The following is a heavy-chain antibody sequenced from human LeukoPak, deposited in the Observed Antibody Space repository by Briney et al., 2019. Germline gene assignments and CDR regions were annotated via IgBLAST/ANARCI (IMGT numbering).Heavy chain of an antibody. J-gene: IGHJ4*02. Sequence: GGSLRLSCAASGFTFSTYAMSWVRQAPGKGLEWVSAISGDDGSTYYADSLKGRFTISRDNSKTTLYLQMNSLRAEATAVYYCAKDISQGYTYGFIEQDFWGQGTPVTVSS. CDR3: AKDISQGYTYGFIEQDF. V-gene: IGHV3-23*01. CDR1: GFTFSTYA. CDR2: ISGDDGST. D-gene: IGHD5-18*01.